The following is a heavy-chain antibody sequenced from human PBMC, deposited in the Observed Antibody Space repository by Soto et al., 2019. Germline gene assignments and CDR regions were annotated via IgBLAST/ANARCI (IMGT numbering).Heavy chain of an antibody. Sequence: QVQLVQSGAEVKKPGSSVKVSCKASGGTFSSYAISWVRQAPGQGLEWMGGIIPIFGTANYAQKFQGRVRITEDQSTSTAYMELSSLRAEDTAVYYWGIRGIAAAWSPSWFDPWGQGTLVRVSS. CDR3: GIRGIAAAWSPSWFDP. CDR2: IIPIFGTA. V-gene: IGHV1-69*01. D-gene: IGHD6-13*01. CDR1: GGTFSSYA. J-gene: IGHJ5*02.